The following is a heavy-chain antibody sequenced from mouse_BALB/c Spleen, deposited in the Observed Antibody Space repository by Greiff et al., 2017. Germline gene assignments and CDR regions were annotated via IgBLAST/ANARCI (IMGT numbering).Heavy chain of an antibody. D-gene: IGHD3-1*01. CDR2: IDPANGNT. V-gene: IGHV14-3*02. Sequence: VQLQQSGAELVKPGASVKLSCTASGFNIKDTYMHWVKQRPEQGLEWIGRIDPANGNTKYDPKFQGKATITADTSSNTAYLQLSSLTSEDTAGYYCARGSGHYAMDYWGQGTSVTVSS. CDR1: GFNIKDTY. CDR3: ARGSGHYAMDY. J-gene: IGHJ4*01.